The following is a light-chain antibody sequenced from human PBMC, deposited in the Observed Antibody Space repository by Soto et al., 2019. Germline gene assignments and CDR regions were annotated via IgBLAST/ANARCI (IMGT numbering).Light chain of an antibody. CDR3: QHYNSYSEA. CDR1: QTTRSW. Sequence: DIQRTQSTSPLSGSLGDRVTITCRASQTTRSWLAWYQQKPGKAPKLLIYKASTLKSGVPSRFSGSGSGTECNLTISSLQPDDVATYYCQHYNSYSEAFGQGTKVDIK. CDR2: KAS. V-gene: IGKV1-5*03. J-gene: IGKJ1*01.